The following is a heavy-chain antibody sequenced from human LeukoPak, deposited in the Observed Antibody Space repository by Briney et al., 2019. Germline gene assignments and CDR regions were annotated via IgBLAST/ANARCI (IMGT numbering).Heavy chain of an antibody. Sequence: SETLSLTCTVSGGSVSSGSYYWSWIRQPPGKGLEWIGYIYYSGSTNYNPSFKSRVTISVDTSKNQFSLKLSSVTAADTAVYYCARAGLPMVRGVTVHYWGQGTLVTVSS. CDR1: GGSVSSGSYY. CDR3: ARAGLPMVRGVTVHY. V-gene: IGHV4-61*01. J-gene: IGHJ4*02. D-gene: IGHD3-10*01. CDR2: IYYSGST.